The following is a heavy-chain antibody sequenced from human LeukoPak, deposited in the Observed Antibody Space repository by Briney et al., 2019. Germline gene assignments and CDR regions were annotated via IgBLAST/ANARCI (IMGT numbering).Heavy chain of an antibody. Sequence: PGGSLRLSCAASGFIFSDYYMSWLRQAPGKGLEWVSGISWNGGSIGYADSVKGRFTISRDNSKNTLYLQMNSLRAEDTAVYYCAKDSYSSSWYGVGGFDPWGQGTLVTVSS. CDR2: ISWNGGSI. D-gene: IGHD6-13*01. CDR3: AKDSYSSSWYGVGGFDP. J-gene: IGHJ5*02. CDR1: GFIFSDYY. V-gene: IGHV3-9*01.